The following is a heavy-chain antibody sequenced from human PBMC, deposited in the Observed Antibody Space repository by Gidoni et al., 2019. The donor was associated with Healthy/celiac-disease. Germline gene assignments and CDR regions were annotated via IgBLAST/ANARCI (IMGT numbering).Heavy chain of an antibody. V-gene: IGHV3-23*01. J-gene: IGHJ4*02. CDR1: GFTFSSYA. CDR3: AKDPPGYSGYDPTGYFDY. Sequence: EVQLLESGGGLVQPGGSLRLSCAASGFTFSSYAMSWVRQAPGKGLEWVSAISGSGGSTYYADSVKGRFTISRDNSKNTLYLQMNSLRAEDTAVYYCAKDPPGYSGYDPTGYFDYWGQGTLVTVSS. D-gene: IGHD5-12*01. CDR2: ISGSGGST.